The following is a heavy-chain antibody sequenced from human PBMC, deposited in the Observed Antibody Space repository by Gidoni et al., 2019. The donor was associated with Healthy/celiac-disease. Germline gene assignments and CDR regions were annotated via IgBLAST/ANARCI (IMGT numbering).Heavy chain of an antibody. CDR3: ANTVPYYYYMDV. CDR2: ISGSGGST. Sequence: EVQLLESGGGFVQPGGSLRLSCAASGFTFSSYAMSWVRQAPGKGLEWVSAISGSGGSTYYADSVKGRFTISRDNSKNTLYLQMNSLRAEDTAVYYCANTVPYYYYMDVWGKGTTVTVSS. J-gene: IGHJ6*03. CDR1: GFTFSSYA. V-gene: IGHV3-23*01. D-gene: IGHD4-4*01.